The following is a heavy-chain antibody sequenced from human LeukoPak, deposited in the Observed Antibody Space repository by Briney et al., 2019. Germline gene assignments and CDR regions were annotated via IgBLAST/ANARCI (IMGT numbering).Heavy chain of an antibody. CDR1: GFTVSSNY. CDR2: IYSSGST. V-gene: IGHV3-53*01. Sequence: PGGSLRLSCAASGFTVSSNYMSWVRQAPGKGLEWVSVIYSSGSTYYADSVKGRFTISRDNAKNSLYLQMNSLRAEDTAVYYCARDLSIAAAGTYYWGQGTLVTVSS. J-gene: IGHJ4*02. CDR3: ARDLSIAAAGTYY. D-gene: IGHD6-13*01.